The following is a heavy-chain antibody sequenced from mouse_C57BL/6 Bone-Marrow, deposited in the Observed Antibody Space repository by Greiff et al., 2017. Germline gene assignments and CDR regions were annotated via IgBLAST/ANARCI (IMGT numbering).Heavy chain of an antibody. CDR3: ARSAPYWDFDY. V-gene: IGHV1-52*01. CDR2: IDPSDSET. D-gene: IGHD4-1*01. Sequence: VQLQQPGAELVRPGSSVTLSCKASGYTFTSYWMHWVKQRPIQGLEWIGNIDPSDSETHYNQKFKDKATLTVDKSSSTAYMELRSLTSEDSAVYDCARSAPYWDFDYGGQGTTLTVSA. J-gene: IGHJ2*01. CDR1: GYTFTSYW.